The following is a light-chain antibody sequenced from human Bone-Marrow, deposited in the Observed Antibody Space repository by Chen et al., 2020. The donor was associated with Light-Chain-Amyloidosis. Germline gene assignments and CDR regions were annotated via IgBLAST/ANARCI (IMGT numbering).Light chain of an antibody. V-gene: IGLV1-47*01. CDR3: AAWDGSLSGYV. CDR1: SPNIGINY. Sequence: QSVLTHPPSASGTARHWLTISCSGASPNIGINYVYCHQHFPGAAPTLLIHRNNQRPSGVPDRFAASKSGTSAFLAIRGLRSEDEADYYCAAWDGSLSGYVFGTGTKVIVL. J-gene: IGLJ1*01. CDR2: RNN.